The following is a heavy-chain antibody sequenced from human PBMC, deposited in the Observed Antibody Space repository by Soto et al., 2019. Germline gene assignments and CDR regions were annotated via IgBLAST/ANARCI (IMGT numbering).Heavy chain of an antibody. Sequence: GGSLRLSCAASGFTFSSYAMSWVRQAPGKGLEWVSAISGSGGSTYYADSVKGRFTISGDNSKNTLYLQMNSLRAEDTAVYYCAKEEVTTFYYYYYMDVWGKGTTVNVSS. D-gene: IGHD4-17*01. J-gene: IGHJ6*03. CDR1: GFTFSSYA. CDR2: ISGSGGST. V-gene: IGHV3-23*01. CDR3: AKEEVTTFYYYYYMDV.